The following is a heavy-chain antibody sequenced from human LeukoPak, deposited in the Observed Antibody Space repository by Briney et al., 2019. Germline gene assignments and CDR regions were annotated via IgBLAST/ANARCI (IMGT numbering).Heavy chain of an antibody. V-gene: IGHV4-4*02. CDR2: IYHSGST. CDR1: GGSISSVMW. Sequence: SETLSLTCAVSGGSISSVMWWSWVRQPPGKGLEWIGEIYHSGSTIYNPSLKSRVTISVDKAENQFSLRLTSVTAADTAVYYCASGEPLAYCSTTSCPYYFDLWGQGTLVAVSA. CDR3: ASGEPLAYCSTTSCPYYFDL. D-gene: IGHD2-2*01. J-gene: IGHJ4*02.